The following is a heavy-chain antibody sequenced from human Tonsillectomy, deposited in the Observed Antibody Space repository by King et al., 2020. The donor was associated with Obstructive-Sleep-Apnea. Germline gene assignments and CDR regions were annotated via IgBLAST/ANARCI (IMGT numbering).Heavy chain of an antibody. V-gene: IGHV4-61*08. D-gene: IGHD1-26*01. CDR1: GGSVSSGGYY. Sequence: VQLQESGPGLVKPSETLSLTCTGSGGSVSSGGYYWTWIRQPPGKGLEWIGHIYYSGSTNYHPSLKSRVTLSAETSKNQFSLKLSSVTAADTAVYYCARGYSGSFGPYFDYWGQGTLVTVSS. CDR3: ARGYSGSFGPYFDY. CDR2: IYYSGST. J-gene: IGHJ4*02.